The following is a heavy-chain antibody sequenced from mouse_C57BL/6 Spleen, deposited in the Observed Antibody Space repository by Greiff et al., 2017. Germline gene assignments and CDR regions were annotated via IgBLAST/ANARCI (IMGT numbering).Heavy chain of an antibody. CDR3: ARHRSGPLYAIDY. CDR1: GYTFTSYW. V-gene: IGHV1-61*01. D-gene: IGHD3-2*02. CDR2: IYPSDSET. Sequence: VQLQESGAELVRPGSSVKLSCKASGYTFTSYWMDWVKQRPGQGLAWIGNIYPSDSETHYNQKFKDKATLTVDKSSSTAYMQLSSLTSEYSAVYYCARHRSGPLYAIDYWGQGTSVTVSS. J-gene: IGHJ4*01.